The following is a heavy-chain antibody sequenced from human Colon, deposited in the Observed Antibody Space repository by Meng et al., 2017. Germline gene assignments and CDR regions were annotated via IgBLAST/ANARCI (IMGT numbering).Heavy chain of an antibody. Sequence: VEVGGGGVGVGFVGRSRTLSGASSGSTLCAHGMGWVRQAPGKGVVRVAIIWYDESNQYYADSVKGRFTSSRDDSKNTLYLQMNSLRAEDTAVDYCARIRRWLQWADFDLWGRGTLVTVSS. V-gene: IGHV3-33*01. CDR1: GSTLCAHG. CDR2: IWYDESNQ. CDR3: ARIRRWLQWADFDL. D-gene: IGHD5-24*01. J-gene: IGHJ2*01.